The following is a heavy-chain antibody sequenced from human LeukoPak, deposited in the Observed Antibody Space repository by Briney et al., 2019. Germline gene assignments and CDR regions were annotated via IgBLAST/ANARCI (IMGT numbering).Heavy chain of an antibody. V-gene: IGHV4-59*01. J-gene: IGHJ4*02. CDR2: IYESGST. D-gene: IGHD3-10*01. Sequence: SETLSLTCTVSGGSISGYYWSWIRQPPGKELEWIGYIYESGSTDYNPSLKSRVTISVDTSKNQFSLKLSSVTAADTAVYYCAGEGPMVRGVIDYWDQGTLVTVSS. CDR3: AGEGPMVRGVIDY. CDR1: GGSISGYY.